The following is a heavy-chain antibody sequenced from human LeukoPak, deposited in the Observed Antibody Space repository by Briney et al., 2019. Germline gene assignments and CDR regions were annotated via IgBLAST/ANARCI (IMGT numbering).Heavy chain of an antibody. CDR3: ARADSSGLHDY. D-gene: IGHD6-19*01. CDR2: IYYSGST. V-gene: IGHV4-59*01. CDR1: GFTFSSYS. J-gene: IGHJ4*02. Sequence: TSGGSLRLSCVASGFTFSSYSMNWVRQAPGKGLEWIGYIYYSGSTNYNPSLKSRVTISVDTSKNQFSLKLSSVTAADTAVYYCARADSSGLHDYWGQGTLVTVSS.